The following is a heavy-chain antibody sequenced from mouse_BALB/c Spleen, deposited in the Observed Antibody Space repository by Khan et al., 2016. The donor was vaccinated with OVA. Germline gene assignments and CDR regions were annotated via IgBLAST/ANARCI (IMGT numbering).Heavy chain of an antibody. V-gene: IGHV3-2*02. CDR3: ARTARIKY. CDR1: GYSITSGYG. Sequence: EVQLQESGPGLVKPSQSLSLTCTVTGYSITSGYGWNWIRQFPGNKLEWTGYISYSGSNNYNPSLKSRISITRDTSKNQFLLQLNSVTTEDTATYYCARTARIKYWGQGTTLTVSS. CDR2: ISYSGSN. D-gene: IGHD3-3*01. J-gene: IGHJ2*01.